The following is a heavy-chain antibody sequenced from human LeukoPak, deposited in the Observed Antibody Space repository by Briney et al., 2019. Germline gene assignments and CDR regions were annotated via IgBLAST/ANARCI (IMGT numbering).Heavy chain of an antibody. CDR1: GFTFSSYW. J-gene: IGHJ5*02. CDR2: INTNGSST. CDR3: ARNPAIFCVVSHNWFDP. D-gene: IGHD3-3*01. Sequence: PGGSLRLSCAASGFTFSSYWMNWVRQAPGKGLEWVSRINTNGSSTSYADSVKGRFTISRDNAKNTLYLQMNRLRAEDTAMYYCARNPAIFCVVSHNWFDPWCQGSLVTVSS. V-gene: IGHV3-74*01.